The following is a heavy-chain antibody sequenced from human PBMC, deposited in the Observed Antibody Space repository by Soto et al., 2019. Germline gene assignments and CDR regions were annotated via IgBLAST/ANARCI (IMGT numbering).Heavy chain of an antibody. CDR1: GFTFSSYW. V-gene: IGHV3-74*01. J-gene: IGHJ4*02. CDR2: INSDGSST. Sequence: EVQLVESGGGLVQPGGSLRLSCAASGFTFSSYWMHWVRQAPGKGLVWVSRINSDGSSTNYADSVKGRFTISRDNAKNTLYLQMNGLRAEDTAVYYCARDQGYCSGGSCYVAGYWGQGTLVTVSS. D-gene: IGHD2-15*01. CDR3: ARDQGYCSGGSCYVAGY.